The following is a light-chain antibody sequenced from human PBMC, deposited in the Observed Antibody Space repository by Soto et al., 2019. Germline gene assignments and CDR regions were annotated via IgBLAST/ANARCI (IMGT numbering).Light chain of an antibody. CDR3: QEYHSYSPHT. CDR1: HNIYRW. CDR2: DAS. J-gene: IGKJ2*01. Sequence: DIQMTQSPSTLSASVGDRVTITCRASHNIYRWLAWYQQKPGKAPKLLIYDASTLQGGVPSRFGGSVSGTEFTLTITTLQPDDFAPYYCQEYHSYSPHTFGQGTNLESK. V-gene: IGKV1-5*01.